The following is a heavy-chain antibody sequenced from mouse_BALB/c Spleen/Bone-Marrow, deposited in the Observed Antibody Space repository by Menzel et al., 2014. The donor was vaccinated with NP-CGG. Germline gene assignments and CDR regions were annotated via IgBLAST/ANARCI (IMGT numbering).Heavy chain of an antibody. CDR1: GYTFTNYW. V-gene: IGHV1-63*02. CDR2: IYPGAVYT. J-gene: IGHJ4*01. CDR3: AIHGEAMDY. Sequence: VQLQQSGAELVRPGTSVKMSCKAAGYTFTNYWIGWVKRRPGHGLEWIGDIYPGAVYTNYNEKFKGKATLTADTSSSTAHMQLSSLTSEDSAIYYCAIHGEAMDYWGQGTSVTVSS.